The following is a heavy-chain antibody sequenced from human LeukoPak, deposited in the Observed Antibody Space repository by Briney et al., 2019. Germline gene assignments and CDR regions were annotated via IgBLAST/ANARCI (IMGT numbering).Heavy chain of an antibody. Sequence: SETLSLTCTVSGGSISSSSYYWGWIRQPPGKGLEWIGSIYYSGSTYYNPSLKSRVTISVDTSKNQFSLKLSSVTAADTAVYYCARHGRGIFFLSTRPRGGFDYWGQGTLVTVSS. CDR1: GGSISSSSYY. CDR2: IYYSGST. D-gene: IGHD3-9*01. V-gene: IGHV4-39*01. J-gene: IGHJ4*02. CDR3: ARHGRGIFFLSTRPRGGFDY.